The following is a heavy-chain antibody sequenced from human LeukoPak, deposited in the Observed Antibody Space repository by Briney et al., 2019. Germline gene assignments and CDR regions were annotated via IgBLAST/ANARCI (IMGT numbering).Heavy chain of an antibody. J-gene: IGHJ5*02. Sequence: SETLSLTCTVSGGSISSYYWSWIRQPPGKGLEWIAGISYSGSTNYNPSLKSRVTISVDTSKNQLSLKLSSVTAADTAVYYCAREPGFDSSGYLNWFDPWGQGTLVTVSS. CDR1: GGSISSYY. D-gene: IGHD3-22*01. CDR3: AREPGFDSSGYLNWFDP. CDR2: ISYSGST. V-gene: IGHV4-59*01.